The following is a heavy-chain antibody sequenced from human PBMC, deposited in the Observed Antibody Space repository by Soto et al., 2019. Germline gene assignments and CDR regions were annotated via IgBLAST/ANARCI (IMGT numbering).Heavy chain of an antibody. D-gene: IGHD3-3*01. J-gene: IGHJ5*02. Sequence: ASVKVSCKVSGYTLTELSMHWVRQAPGKGLEWMGGFDPEDGETIYAQKFQGRVTMTEDTSTDTAYMELRSLRSDDTAVYYCARDLFGVVHKLKNWFDPWGQGTLVTVSS. CDR1: GYTLTELS. CDR2: FDPEDGET. V-gene: IGHV1-24*01. CDR3: ARDLFGVVHKLKNWFDP.